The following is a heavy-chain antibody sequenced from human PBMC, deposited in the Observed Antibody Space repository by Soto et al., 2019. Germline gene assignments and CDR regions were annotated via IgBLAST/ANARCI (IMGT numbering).Heavy chain of an antibody. CDR1: GGSFSGYY. D-gene: IGHD4-17*01. Sequence: QVQLQQWGAGLLKPSETLSLTCAVYGGSFSGYYWSWIRQPPGKGLEWIGEINHSGSTNYNPSLSTRATHXXTXSXPQFSLKLRSVTAADPAVYYCAGGKPTVTPSGYFDLWGGGTLVTVPS. CDR2: INHSGST. CDR3: AGGKPTVTPSGYFDL. V-gene: IGHV4-34*01. J-gene: IGHJ2*01.